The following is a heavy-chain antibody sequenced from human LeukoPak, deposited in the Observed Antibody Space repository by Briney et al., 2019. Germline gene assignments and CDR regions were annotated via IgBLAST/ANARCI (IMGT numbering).Heavy chain of an antibody. Sequence: ASVKVSCKASGYTFTSYAMHWVRQAPGQRLEWMGWINAGNGNTKYSQKFQGRVTITRDTSASTAYMELSSLRSEDTAVYYCAGPGSGSSTSCYPYYYGMDVWAKGPRSPSP. D-gene: IGHD2-2*01. CDR3: AGPGSGSSTSCYPYYYGMDV. J-gene: IGHJ6*02. V-gene: IGHV1-3*01. CDR2: INAGNGNT. CDR1: GYTFTSYA.